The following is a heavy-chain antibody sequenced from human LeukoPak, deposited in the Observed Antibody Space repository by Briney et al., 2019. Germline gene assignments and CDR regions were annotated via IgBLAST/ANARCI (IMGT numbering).Heavy chain of an antibody. D-gene: IGHD3-3*01. V-gene: IGHV3-53*01. CDR2: IYTDSDT. CDR1: GFTVSTNY. J-gene: IGHJ4*02. Sequence: HPGGSLRLSCAASGFTVSTNYMTWVRQAPGKGLEWVSVIYTDSDTYYADSAKGRFTISRDNSENTLYLQMNSLSAEDTAVYYCARATYDYYFDYWGQGTLVTVSS. CDR3: ARATYDYYFDY.